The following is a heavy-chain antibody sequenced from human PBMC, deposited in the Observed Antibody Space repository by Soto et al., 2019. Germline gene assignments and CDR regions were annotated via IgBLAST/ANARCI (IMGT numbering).Heavy chain of an antibody. Sequence: PGESLKISCKGSGYSFTSYWIGWVRQMPGKGLEWMGIIYPGGSDTRYSPSFQGQVTISADKSISTAYLQWSSLKASDTAMYYCARCSEPYYDSSGYYFGGMDVWGQGTTVTVSS. CDR3: ARCSEPYYDSSGYYFGGMDV. J-gene: IGHJ6*02. CDR1: GYSFTSYW. D-gene: IGHD3-22*01. V-gene: IGHV5-51*01. CDR2: IYPGGSDT.